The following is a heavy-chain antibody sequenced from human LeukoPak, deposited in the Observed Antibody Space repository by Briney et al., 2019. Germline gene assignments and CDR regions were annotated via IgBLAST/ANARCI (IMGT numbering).Heavy chain of an antibody. CDR2: IIPIFRIA. CDR1: GGTFSSYA. V-gene: IGHV1-69*04. J-gene: IGHJ6*02. D-gene: IGHD5-24*01. CDR3: ARDLTRDGYNHDIRYGMDV. Sequence: ASVKVSCKAFGGTFSSYAISWVRQAPGQGLEWMGRIIPIFRIANYAQKFQGRVTITADKSTSTAYMELSSLRSEDTAVYYCARDLTRDGYNHDIRYGMDVWGQGTTVTVSS.